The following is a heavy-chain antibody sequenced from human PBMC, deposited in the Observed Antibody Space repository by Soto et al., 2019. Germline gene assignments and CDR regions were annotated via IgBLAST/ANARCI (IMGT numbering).Heavy chain of an antibody. CDR2: INSDGSST. CDR3: ARDIVVVVATSDYGMDV. Sequence: EVQLVESGGGLVQPGGSLRLSCAASGFTFSSYWMHWVRQVPGKGLVWGSRINSDGSSTTYADSVRGRFTISRDNAKNTLYLQMHSLRAEDTAVYYCARDIVVVVATSDYGMDVWGQGTTVPVSS. J-gene: IGHJ6*02. CDR1: GFTFSSYW. V-gene: IGHV3-74*01. D-gene: IGHD2-15*01.